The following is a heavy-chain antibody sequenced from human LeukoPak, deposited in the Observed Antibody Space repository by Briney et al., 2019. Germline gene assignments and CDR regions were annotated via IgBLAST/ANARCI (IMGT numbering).Heavy chain of an antibody. CDR2: IRSKAYGGTT. D-gene: IGHD3-16*01. CDR3: TKRGSRAYYYYMDV. J-gene: IGHJ6*03. Sequence: PGGSLRLSCTASGFTFGDYAMSWVRQAPGKGLEWVGFIRSKAYGGTTEYAASVKGRFTISRDDSKSIAYLQMNSLKTEDTAVYYCTKRGSRAYYYYMDVWGKGTTVTVSS. CDR1: GFTFGDYA. V-gene: IGHV3-49*04.